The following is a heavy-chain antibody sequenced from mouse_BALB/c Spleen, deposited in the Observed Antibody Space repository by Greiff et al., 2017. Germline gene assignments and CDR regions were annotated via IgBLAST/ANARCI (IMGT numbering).Heavy chain of an antibody. V-gene: IGHV5-12-1*01. Sequence: EVQVVESGGGLVKPGGSLKLSCAASGFAFSSYDMSWVRQTPEKRLEWVAYISSGGGSTYYPDTVKGRFTISRDNAKNTLYLQMSSLKSEDTAMYYCARQKAGYFDVWGAGTTVTVSS. CDR3: ARQKAGYFDV. CDR2: ISSGGGST. J-gene: IGHJ1*01. D-gene: IGHD6-1*01. CDR1: GFAFSSYD.